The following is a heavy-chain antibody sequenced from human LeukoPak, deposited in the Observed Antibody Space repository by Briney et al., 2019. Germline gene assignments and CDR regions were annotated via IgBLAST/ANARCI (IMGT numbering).Heavy chain of an antibody. J-gene: IGHJ4*02. CDR3: AREMWFGELFYFDY. D-gene: IGHD3-10*01. CDR1: GFTFSSYA. V-gene: IGHV4-59*01. CDR2: IYYSGST. Sequence: GSLRLSCAASGFTFSSYAMSWVRQAPGKGLEWIGYIYYSGSTNYNPSLKSRVTISVDTSKNQFSLKLSSVTAADTAVYYCAREMWFGELFYFDYWGQGTLVTVSS.